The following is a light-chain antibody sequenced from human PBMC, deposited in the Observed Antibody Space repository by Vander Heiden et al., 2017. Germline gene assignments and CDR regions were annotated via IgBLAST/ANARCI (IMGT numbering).Light chain of an antibody. CDR3: SSYTSDRLL. CDR1: SSDVGGYNY. J-gene: IGLJ2*01. Sequence: SALTQPASVSGSPGQSITISCTGTSSDVGGYNYVAWYQQHPGKVPKLMLYDASNRPSGVSDRFSGSKSGNTASLTISGLQPEDEADYYCSSYTSDRLLFGGGTKLTVL. CDR2: DAS. V-gene: IGLV2-14*03.